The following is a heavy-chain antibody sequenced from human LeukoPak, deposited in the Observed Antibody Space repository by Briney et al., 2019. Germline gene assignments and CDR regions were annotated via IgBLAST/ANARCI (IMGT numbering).Heavy chain of an antibody. D-gene: IGHD3-9*01. CDR2: IWYDGSNK. J-gene: IGHJ5*02. CDR3: ARDPRILTGYYKGGWFDP. Sequence: GGSLRLSYAASGFTFSSYGMYWVRQAPGKGLEWVAVIWYDGSNKYYADSVKGRFTISRDNSKNTLYLQMNSLRAEDTAVYYCARDPRILTGYYKGGWFDPWGQGTLVTVSS. CDR1: GFTFSSYG. V-gene: IGHV3-33*01.